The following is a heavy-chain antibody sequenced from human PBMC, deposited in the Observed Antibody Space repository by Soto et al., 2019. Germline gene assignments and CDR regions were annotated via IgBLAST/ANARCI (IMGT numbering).Heavy chain of an antibody. D-gene: IGHD2-2*01. CDR1: GGSISSSSYY. J-gene: IGHJ5*02. CDR2: IYYSGST. V-gene: IGHV4-39*01. Sequence: SETLSLTCTVSGGSISSSSYYWGWIRQPPGKGLEWIGSIYYSGSTYYNPSLKSRVTISVDTSKNQFSLKLSSVTAADTAVYYCAVGSSTSSNWFDPWGQGTLVTVSS. CDR3: AVGSSTSSNWFDP.